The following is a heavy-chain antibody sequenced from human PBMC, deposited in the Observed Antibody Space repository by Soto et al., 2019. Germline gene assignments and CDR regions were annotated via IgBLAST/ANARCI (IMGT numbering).Heavy chain of an antibody. D-gene: IGHD6-6*01. V-gene: IGHV4-61*01. CDR1: AGPNSIVIYY. CDR2: IYYSGST. Sequence: PAGTLSLTCAVYAGPNSIVIYYWTWIRQPPGKGLEWLGYIYYSGSTNYTPSLKSRVTISVDTSKNQFSLKLSSVTAADTAVYYCARESIAARLNYFDYWGQGTLVTVSS. J-gene: IGHJ4*02. CDR3: ARESIAARLNYFDY.